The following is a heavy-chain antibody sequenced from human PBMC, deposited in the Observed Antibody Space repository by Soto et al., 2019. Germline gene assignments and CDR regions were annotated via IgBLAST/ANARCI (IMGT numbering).Heavy chain of an antibody. CDR3: ARDRRGNGSGSYYVDRYYYGVDA. Sequence: SETLSLTCTVSGGSLSNYYWTWIRQPPGKGLEWIGYVYYSGSTDYNPSLRSRVTISIDTAKNQFSLKVSSVTVADTAVYYCARDRRGNGSGSYYVDRYYYGVDAWGQGATVT. D-gene: IGHD3-10*01. V-gene: IGHV4-59*01. CDR2: VYYSGST. J-gene: IGHJ6*02. CDR1: GGSLSNYY.